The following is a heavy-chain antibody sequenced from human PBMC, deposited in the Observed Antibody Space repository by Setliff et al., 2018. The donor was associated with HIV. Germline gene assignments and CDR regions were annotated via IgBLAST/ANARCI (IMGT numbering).Heavy chain of an antibody. CDR1: GYSFATYW. V-gene: IGHV5-51*01. CDR2: MYPGDSET. J-gene: IGHJ6*02. CDR3: ARQPDYYFGRDV. Sequence: GESLKISCKGSGYSFATYWIGWVRQMPGKGLEWMGIMYPGDSETRYSPSFQGQVTISADKSLSTAYLQWSSLKASDNAMYYCARQPDYYFGRDVWGQGTTVTV.